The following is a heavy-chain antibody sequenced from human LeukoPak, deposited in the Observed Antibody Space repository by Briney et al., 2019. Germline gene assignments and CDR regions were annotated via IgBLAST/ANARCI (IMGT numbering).Heavy chain of an antibody. CDR1: GFTFGDYA. V-gene: IGHV3-49*03. D-gene: IGHD1-1*01. CDR2: IRSKAYGGTA. J-gene: IGHJ4*02. Sequence: GRSLRLSCTASGFTFGDYAMSWFRQAPGKGLEWVGFIRSKAYGGTAEYAASVKGRFTISRDDSKSIAYLQMNSLKTEDTAVYYCTRGLAQLELDGFDYWGQGTLVTVSS. CDR3: TRGLAQLELDGFDY.